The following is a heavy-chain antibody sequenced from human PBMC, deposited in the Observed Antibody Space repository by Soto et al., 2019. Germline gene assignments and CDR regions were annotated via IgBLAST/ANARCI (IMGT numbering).Heavy chain of an antibody. D-gene: IGHD5-12*01. Sequence: GGSLRLDCAASGFTFSIYEMNGVRQAPGKGLEWVSYSSSSGTTIFYADSVKGRFTISRDNAKNSLFLQMNSLRGEDTAFYYCARATGYTLDYWGQGTLVTVSS. CDR1: GFTFSIYE. CDR2: SSSSGTTI. J-gene: IGHJ4*02. V-gene: IGHV3-48*03. CDR3: ARATGYTLDY.